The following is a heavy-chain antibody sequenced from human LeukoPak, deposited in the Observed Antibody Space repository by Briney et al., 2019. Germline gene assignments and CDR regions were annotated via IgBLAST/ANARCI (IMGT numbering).Heavy chain of an antibody. D-gene: IGHD1-26*01. CDR3: ARRGLSGSYSQPYYYYYYMDV. J-gene: IGHJ6*03. CDR2: ISSSGSTI. V-gene: IGHV3-11*01. Sequence: SGGSLRLSCAASGFTFSDYYMSWIRQAPGKGLEWVSYISSSGSTIYYADSVKGRFTISRDNAKNSLYLQMNSLRAEDTAVYYCARRGLSGSYSQPYYYYYYMDVWGKGTTVTISS. CDR1: GFTFSDYY.